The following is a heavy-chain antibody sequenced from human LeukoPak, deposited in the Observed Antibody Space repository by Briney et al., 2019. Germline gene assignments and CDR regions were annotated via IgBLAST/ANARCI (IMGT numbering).Heavy chain of an antibody. CDR2: IIPIFGTA. CDR1: GGTFSSYA. V-gene: IGHV1-69*05. J-gene: IGHJ3*02. Sequence: SVKVSCKASGGTFSSYAISWVRQAPGQGLEWMGGIIPIFGTANYAQKFQGRVTIPTDESTSTAYMERSRLRSEDTAVYYCARVYGSGSPDAFDIWVQGTMVSVSS. D-gene: IGHD3-10*01. CDR3: ARVYGSGSPDAFDI.